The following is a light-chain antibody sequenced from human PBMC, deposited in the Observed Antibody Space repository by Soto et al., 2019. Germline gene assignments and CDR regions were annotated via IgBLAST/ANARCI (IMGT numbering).Light chain of an antibody. J-gene: IGKJ1*01. CDR1: QSVSSN. CDR2: GAS. Sequence: EIVMTQSPATLSVSPGERATLSCRASQSVSSNLVWYQKKPGQAPRLLIYGASTRATGITARFSGSGSGTEFTLTISSLQSEDFAVYYCQQHNNWPLVTFGQGTKVEIK. CDR3: QQHNNWPLVT. V-gene: IGKV3-15*01.